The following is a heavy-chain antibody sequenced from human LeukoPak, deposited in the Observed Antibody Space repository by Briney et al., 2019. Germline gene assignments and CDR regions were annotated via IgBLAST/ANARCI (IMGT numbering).Heavy chain of an antibody. CDR3: ARDSRSTSSGNDY. J-gene: IGHJ4*02. CDR2: IYTSGST. CDR1: GGSISSYY. D-gene: IGHD6-19*01. V-gene: IGHV4-4*07. Sequence: PSETLSLTCTVSGGSISSYYWSWIRQPPGKGLEWIGRIYTSGSTNYNPSLKSRVTMSVDTSKNQFSLKLSSVTAADTAVYYCARDSRSTSSGNDYWGQGTLVTVSS.